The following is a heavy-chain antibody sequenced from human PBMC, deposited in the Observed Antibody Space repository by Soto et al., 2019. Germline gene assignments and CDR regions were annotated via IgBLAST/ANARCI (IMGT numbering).Heavy chain of an antibody. CDR2: IYYSGNT. J-gene: IGHJ5*02. CDR1: GGSISSGRYY. D-gene: IGHD4-17*01. CDR3: ARDTPRRTTDLPRIPWSQLGDNWFDP. Sequence: QVQLQESGPGLVKPSQTLSLTCTVSGGSISSGRYYWSWIRQHPGKGLEWIGYIYYSGNTFYNPSLKSRLTISIDTSRNQFSLKLSSVTAADTAVYYCARDTPRRTTDLPRIPWSQLGDNWFDPWGQGTLVTVSS. V-gene: IGHV4-31*03.